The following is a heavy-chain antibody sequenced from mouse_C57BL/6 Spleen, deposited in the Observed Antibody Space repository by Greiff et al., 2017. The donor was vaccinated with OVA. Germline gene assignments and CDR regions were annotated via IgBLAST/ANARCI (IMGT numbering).Heavy chain of an antibody. CDR1: GFSLTSYG. D-gene: IGHD3-3*01. Sequence: VKLVESGPGLVAPSQSLSITCTVSGFSLTSYGVDWVRQSPGKGLEWLGVIWGVGSTNYNSALKSRLSISKDNSKSQVFLKMNSLQTDDTAMYYCASGKDLGVFAYWGQGTLVTVSA. CDR3: ASGKDLGVFAY. V-gene: IGHV2-6*01. J-gene: IGHJ3*01. CDR2: IWGVGST.